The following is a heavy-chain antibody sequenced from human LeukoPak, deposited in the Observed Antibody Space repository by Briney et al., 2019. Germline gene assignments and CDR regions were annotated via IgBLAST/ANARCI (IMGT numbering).Heavy chain of an antibody. Sequence: GGSLRLSCAASGFTFSSYGMHWVRQAPGKGLEWVAVISYDGSNKYYADPVKGRFTISRDNSKNTLYLQMNSLRAEDTAVYYCARGYCGGDCLKWPGPAHDAFDIWGQGTMVTVSS. CDR2: ISYDGSNK. CDR3: ARGYCGGDCLKWPGPAHDAFDI. CDR1: GFTFSSYG. D-gene: IGHD2-21*01. V-gene: IGHV3-30*03. J-gene: IGHJ3*02.